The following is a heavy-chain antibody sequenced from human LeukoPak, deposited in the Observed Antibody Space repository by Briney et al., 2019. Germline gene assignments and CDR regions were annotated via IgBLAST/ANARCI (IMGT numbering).Heavy chain of an antibody. CDR2: IYYSGTT. D-gene: IGHD5-18*01. CDR1: GGSFSSYC. J-gene: IGHJ3*01. V-gene: IGHV4-59*01. CDR3: ARVSGDTAQDAFDF. Sequence: KSSETLSLTCTVSGGSFSSYCWTWIRQPPGKGLGWSGYIYYSGTTVYNPSLTSRVTISIDTSKNQVSLKLSSVTAADTAVYYCARVSGDTAQDAFDFWGQGTMVTVSS.